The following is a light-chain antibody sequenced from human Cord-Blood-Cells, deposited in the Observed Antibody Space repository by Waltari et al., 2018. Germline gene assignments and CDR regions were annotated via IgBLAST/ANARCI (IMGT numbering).Light chain of an antibody. V-gene: IGKV4-1*01. CDR1: QSVLYSSNNKNY. CDR2: WAS. J-gene: IGKJ4*01. Sequence: DIVMTQSPDSLAVSLGERATINCKSSQSVLYSSNNKNYLAWYQQKPGQPPKLLIYWASTPESGVPDRFSGSGSGTDFTLTISSLQAEDVAVYYCQQYYSTPVIFGGGTKVEIK. CDR3: QQYYSTPVI.